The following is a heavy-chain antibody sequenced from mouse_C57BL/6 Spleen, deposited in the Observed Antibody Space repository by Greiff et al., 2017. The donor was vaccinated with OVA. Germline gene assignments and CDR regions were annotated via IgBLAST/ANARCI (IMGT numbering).Heavy chain of an antibody. J-gene: IGHJ2*01. CDR1: GYSITSGYY. CDR3: ARGYGYYFDY. CDR2: ISYDGSN. Sequence: VQLKESGPGLVKPSQSLSLTCSVTGYSITSGYYWNWIRQFPGNKLEWMGYISYDGSNNYNPSLKNRISITRDTSKNQFFLKLNSVTTEYTATYYCARGYGYYFDYWGQGTTLTVSS. D-gene: IGHD2-2*01. V-gene: IGHV3-6*01.